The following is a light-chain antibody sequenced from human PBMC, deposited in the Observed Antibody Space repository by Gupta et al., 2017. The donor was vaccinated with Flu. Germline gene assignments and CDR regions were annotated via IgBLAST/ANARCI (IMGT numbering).Light chain of an antibody. J-gene: IGKJ4*01. CDR2: AAS. V-gene: IGKV1-12*01. Sequence: DIQMTQPPSTVSASVGDRVTITCRASQHIGSWVAWYQQRPGKAPKVLIHAASTLEIGVPSRFSGSGYGTDFTLTISSLQPEDFAAYCCRQANSFPLTFGGGTKVEMK. CDR1: QHIGSW. CDR3: RQANSFPLT.